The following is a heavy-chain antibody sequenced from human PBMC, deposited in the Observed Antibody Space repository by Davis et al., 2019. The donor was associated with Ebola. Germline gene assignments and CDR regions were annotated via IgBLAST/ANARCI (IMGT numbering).Heavy chain of an antibody. CDR2: IYYSGST. Sequence: SETLSLTCTVSACSISSGGYYWSWIRQHPGKGLEWIGYIYYSGSTYYNPSLKSRVTISVDTSKNQFSLKLSSVTAADTAVYYCARSLAPYQLLSFSAPDRWGQGTLVTVSS. J-gene: IGHJ4*02. CDR3: ARSLAPYQLLSFSAPDR. D-gene: IGHD2-2*01. V-gene: IGHV4-31*03. CDR1: ACSISSGGYY.